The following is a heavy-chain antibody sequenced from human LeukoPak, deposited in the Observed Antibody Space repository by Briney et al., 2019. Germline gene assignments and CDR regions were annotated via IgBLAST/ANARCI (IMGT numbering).Heavy chain of an antibody. V-gene: IGHV4-39*01. J-gene: IGHJ3*02. Sequence: SETLSLTCTVSGGSINSSSYYWGWIRQPPGKGLEWIGSIYYSGSTYYNPSLKSRVTISVDTSKNQLSLKLSSVTAADTAVYYCARHLDYYDSSGYAFDIWGQGTMVTVSS. CDR3: ARHLDYYDSSGYAFDI. D-gene: IGHD3-22*01. CDR1: GGSINSSSYY. CDR2: IYYSGST.